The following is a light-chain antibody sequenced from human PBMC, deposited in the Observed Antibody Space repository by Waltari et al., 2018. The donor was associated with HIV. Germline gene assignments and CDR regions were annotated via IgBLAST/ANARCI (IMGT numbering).Light chain of an antibody. J-gene: IGLJ2*01. V-gene: IGLV1-44*01. CDR3: STWDERLNGVV. CDR2: ADA. Sequence: QSVLTQPPSASGAPGQWVTISCSGSTPNIGSSNVHWYQQFSRAAPKLLIYADAQRPSGVPDRFSGSKSGTSASLVISGLQSEDEADYYCSTWDERLNGVVFGGGTRLTVV. CDR1: TPNIGSSN.